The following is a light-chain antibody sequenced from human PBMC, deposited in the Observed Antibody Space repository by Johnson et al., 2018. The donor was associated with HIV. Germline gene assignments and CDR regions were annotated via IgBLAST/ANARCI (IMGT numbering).Light chain of an antibody. Sequence: QSVLTQPPSVSAAPGQKVTISCSGSSSNIGNNNVSWYQQLPGTAPKLLIYDNNKRPSGIPDRFSGSKSATSATLGITGLQTGDEADYYCGTWDSSLSAYVFGTGTKVTVL. J-gene: IGLJ1*01. CDR1: SSNIGNNN. CDR2: DNN. CDR3: GTWDSSLSAYV. V-gene: IGLV1-51*01.